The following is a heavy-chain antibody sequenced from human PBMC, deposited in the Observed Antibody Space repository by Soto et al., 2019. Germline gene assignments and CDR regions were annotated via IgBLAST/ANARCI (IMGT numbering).Heavy chain of an antibody. D-gene: IGHD3-10*01. J-gene: IGHJ6*02. CDR3: ARDYPNSEGMDV. CDR1: GFTFSSYD. V-gene: IGHV3-13*01. Sequence: DVQLVESGGGLVQPGGSLRLSCAASGFTFSSYDMHWVRQATGKGLEWVSSIDTAGDTYYPGSVRGRFTISRENAKNSLYLQMNSLRAGDTAVYYCARDYPNSEGMDVWGQGTTVTVSS. CDR2: IDTAGDT.